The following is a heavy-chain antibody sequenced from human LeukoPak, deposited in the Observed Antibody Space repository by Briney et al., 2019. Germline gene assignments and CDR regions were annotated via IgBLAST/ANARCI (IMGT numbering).Heavy chain of an antibody. CDR1: GFTFSSYD. CDR3: ARWLDP. CDR2: ISGTSSTI. Sequence: GGSLRLSCAASGFTFSSYDMNWVRQAPGRGLEWVSYISGTSSTIYYADSVKGRFTISRDNVKNSLYLQMNSLRAEDTAVCYCARWLDPWGQGTLVTVSS. V-gene: IGHV3-48*01. J-gene: IGHJ5*02.